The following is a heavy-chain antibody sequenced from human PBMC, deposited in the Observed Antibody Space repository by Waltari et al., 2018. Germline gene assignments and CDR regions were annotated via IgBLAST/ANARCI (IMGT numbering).Heavy chain of an antibody. J-gene: IGHJ4*02. D-gene: IGHD2-21*01. V-gene: IGHV1-46*01. CDR2: INPSGGST. CDR3: ALDTGALWMDV. CDR1: EYTFTSSY. Sequence: QVQLVQSGAEVKKPGASVTISFKTSEYTFTSSYIHWVRQAPGQGLEWMGIINPSGGSTIYAQKFQGRVTMTRDTSTSTVYMELSSLRSDDTAVYYCALDTGALWMDVWGQGTLVTVSS.